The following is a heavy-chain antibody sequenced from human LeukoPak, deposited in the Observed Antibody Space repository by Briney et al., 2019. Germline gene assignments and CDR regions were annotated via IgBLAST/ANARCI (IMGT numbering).Heavy chain of an antibody. J-gene: IGHJ4*02. V-gene: IGHV3-74*01. D-gene: IGHD2-15*01. CDR1: GFTFTTYW. CDR2: INSDGSIT. Sequence: PGGSLRLSCAASGFTFTTYWMHWVRQAPGKGLVWVSHINSDGSITSYADSVKGRFTISRDNAKNTLYLQMNSLRAEDTAVYYCAKDQDIVVVVIDYWGQGTLVTVSS. CDR3: AKDQDIVVVVIDY.